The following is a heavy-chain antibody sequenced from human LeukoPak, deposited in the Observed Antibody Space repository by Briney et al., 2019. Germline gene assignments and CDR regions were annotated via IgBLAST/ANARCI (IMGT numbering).Heavy chain of an antibody. CDR3: AKGKMTAFLNWFDP. CDR2: ISAAGGST. D-gene: IGHD2-21*02. V-gene: IGHV3-23*01. Sequence: GGSLRLSCAASGFTFSTYAMTWVRQAPGKGLEWVSAISAAGGSTYYAGSVKGRFTMSRDNSKNILYLQMSSLRAEDTAVYYCAKGKMTAFLNWFDPWGQGTLVTVSS. CDR1: GFTFSTYA. J-gene: IGHJ5*02.